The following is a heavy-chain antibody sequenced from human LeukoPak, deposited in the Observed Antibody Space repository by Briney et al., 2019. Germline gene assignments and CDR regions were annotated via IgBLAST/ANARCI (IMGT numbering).Heavy chain of an antibody. Sequence: PSETLSLTCTVSGGSIINYSWSWIRQPPGKGLECLGYIHYSGSTTNNPSLKSRVTISIDTSEDQFSLKLNSVTAADTAVYYCARIRHYGPNANWHFDLWGRGTLVSVSS. CDR2: IHYSGST. V-gene: IGHV4-59*01. J-gene: IGHJ2*01. D-gene: IGHD4/OR15-4a*01. CDR1: GGSIINYS. CDR3: ARIRHYGPNANWHFDL.